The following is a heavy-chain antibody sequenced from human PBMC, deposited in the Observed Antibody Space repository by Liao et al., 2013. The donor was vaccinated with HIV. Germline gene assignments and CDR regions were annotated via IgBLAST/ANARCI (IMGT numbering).Heavy chain of an antibody. CDR3: ARCIRYYYDSSGYCVANY. CDR1: GGSISSYY. V-gene: IGHV4-59*12. J-gene: IGHJ4*02. CDR2: INLSGST. D-gene: IGHD3-22*01. Sequence: QVQLQESGPGLVKPSETLSLTCTVSGGSISSYYWSWIRQPPGKGLEWIGEINLSGSTNYNPSLKSRVTISVDTSKNQFSLKLSSVTAADTAVYYCARCIRYYYDSSGYCVANYWGQGTLVTVSS.